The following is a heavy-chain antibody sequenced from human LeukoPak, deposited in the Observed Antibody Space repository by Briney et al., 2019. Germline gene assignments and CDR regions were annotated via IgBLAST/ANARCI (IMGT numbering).Heavy chain of an antibody. V-gene: IGHV5-10-1*01. J-gene: IGHJ4*02. CDR2: NDPSDSYT. CDR3: ASSKYYDILTGYYNGLDY. CDR1: GSIFTSYW. Sequence: GASLLISCKGSGSIFTSYWISWVRPMPGKGLEWMGRNDPSDSYTNYSPSFQGHVTISADKSISTAYLQWSSLKASDTAMYYCASSKYYDILTGYYNGLDYWGQGTLVTVSS. D-gene: IGHD3-9*01.